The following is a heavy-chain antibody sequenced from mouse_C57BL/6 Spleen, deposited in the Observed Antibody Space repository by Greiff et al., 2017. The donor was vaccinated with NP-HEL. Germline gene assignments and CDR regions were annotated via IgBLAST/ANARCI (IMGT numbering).Heavy chain of an antibody. J-gene: IGHJ4*01. CDR1: GFTFSDYG. CDR2: NSSGSSTI. V-gene: IGHV5-17*01. CDR3: ARGLGYYAMDY. Sequence: EVKLVESGGGLVKPGGSLKLSCAASGFTFSDYGMHWVRQAPEKGLEWVAYNSSGSSTIYYADTVKGRFTISRDNAKNTLFLQMTSLRSEDTAMYYCARGLGYYAMDYWGQGTSVTVSS.